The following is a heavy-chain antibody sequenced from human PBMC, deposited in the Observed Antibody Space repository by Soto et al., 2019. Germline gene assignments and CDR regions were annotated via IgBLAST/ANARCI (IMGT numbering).Heavy chain of an antibody. J-gene: IGHJ4*02. CDR3: ARPRPGGSSWYGTY. CDR2: IYPGDSET. V-gene: IGHV5-51*01. CDR1: GYSFTSYW. D-gene: IGHD6-13*01. Sequence: PGESLKISCKGSGYSFTSYWIGWVRQMPGKGLEWMGIIYPGDSETRYSPSFQGQVTISADKSISTAYLQWSSLKASDSAFFYCARPRPGGSSWYGTYWGQGTLVTVSS.